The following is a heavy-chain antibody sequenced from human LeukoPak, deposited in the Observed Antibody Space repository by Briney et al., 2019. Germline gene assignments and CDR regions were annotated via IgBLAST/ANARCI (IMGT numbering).Heavy chain of an antibody. D-gene: IGHD6-13*01. CDR3: TKDVHGYSSSWYFDY. CDR1: GFTFDDYA. V-gene: IGHV3-9*01. CDR2: ISWSSGVI. Sequence: GGSLRLSCAASGFTFDDYAMHWVRQAPGKGLEWVSGISWSSGVIDYADSVKGRFTISRDNTKNSLYLQMNNLRAEDTALYYCTKDVHGYSSSWYFDYWGQGTLVTVSS. J-gene: IGHJ4*02.